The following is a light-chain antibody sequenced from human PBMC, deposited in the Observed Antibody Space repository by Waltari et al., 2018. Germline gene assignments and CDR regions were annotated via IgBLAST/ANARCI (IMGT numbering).Light chain of an antibody. Sequence: QSALTQPPSASGSPGQSVTIPCSGTSSDIGAYNYFSWYQQHPGKAPKLLIYEVIKRPTGVPPRFAGSKSGNTAYLTVSELQAEDEADYYCSSYAGSNVVLFGGGTKVTVL. V-gene: IGLV2-8*01. J-gene: IGLJ2*01. CDR3: SSYAGSNVVL. CDR2: EVI. CDR1: SSDIGAYNY.